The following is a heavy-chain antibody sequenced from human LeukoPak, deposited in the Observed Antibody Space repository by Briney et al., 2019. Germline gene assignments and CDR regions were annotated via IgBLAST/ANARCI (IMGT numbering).Heavy chain of an antibody. D-gene: IGHD3-22*01. J-gene: IGHJ4*02. CDR1: GGTFSSYA. CDR2: IIPIFGTA. V-gene: IGHV1-69*05. CDR3: ARHGASSGFIFDY. Sequence: SVKVSCKASGGTFSSYAISWVRQAPGQGLEWMGRIIPIFGTANYAQKFQGRVTITTDESTSTAYMELSSLRSEDTAVYYCARHGASSGFIFDYWRQGTLVTVSS.